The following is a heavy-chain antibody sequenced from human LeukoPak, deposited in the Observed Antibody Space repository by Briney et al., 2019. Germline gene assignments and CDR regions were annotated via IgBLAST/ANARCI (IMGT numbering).Heavy chain of an antibody. CDR1: GFTFSSYA. J-gene: IGHJ4*02. CDR3: AKDSFSSGWYDY. CDR2: ISGSGGST. Sequence: GGSLRLSCAASGFTFSSYAMSWVRQAPGKGLEWVSAISGSGGSTYYADSVKGRFTISRDNSKNTLYLQMNSLRAEDTAVCYCAKDSFSSGWYDYWGQGTLVTVSS. D-gene: IGHD6-19*01. V-gene: IGHV3-23*01.